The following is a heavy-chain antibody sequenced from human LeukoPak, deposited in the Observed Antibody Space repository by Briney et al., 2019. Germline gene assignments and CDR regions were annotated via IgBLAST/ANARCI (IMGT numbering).Heavy chain of an antibody. Sequence: GGSLRLSCAASGFTFSNYAMHWVRQAPGKGLEWVAVISYDGSNKYYADSVKGRFTISRDNSKNTLYLQMNSLRAEDTAVYYCARDRLPYGSGTNNWFDPWGQGTLVTVSS. CDR3: ARDRLPYGSGTNNWFDP. CDR1: GFTFSNYA. J-gene: IGHJ5*02. D-gene: IGHD3-10*01. CDR2: ISYDGSNK. V-gene: IGHV3-30-3*01.